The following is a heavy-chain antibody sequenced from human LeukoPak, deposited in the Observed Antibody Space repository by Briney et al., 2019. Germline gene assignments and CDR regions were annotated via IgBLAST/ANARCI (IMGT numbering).Heavy chain of an antibody. Sequence: SETLSLTCTVFGGSISSSSYYWGWIRQPPGKGLEWIGSIYYSGSTYYNPSLKSRVTISVDTAKNQFSLKLSYVAAADTAVYYCANRLIAVAGTSHFDYWGQGTLVTFSS. V-gene: IGHV4-39*01. CDR1: GGSISSSSYY. CDR2: IYYSGST. J-gene: IGHJ4*02. CDR3: ANRLIAVAGTSHFDY. D-gene: IGHD6-19*01.